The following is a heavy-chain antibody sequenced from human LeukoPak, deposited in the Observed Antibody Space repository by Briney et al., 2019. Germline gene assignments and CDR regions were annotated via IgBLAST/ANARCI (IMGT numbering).Heavy chain of an antibody. CDR2: IYPGDSDT. J-gene: IGHJ6*02. D-gene: IGHD2-15*01. CDR1: GYSFTSYW. CDR3: ARHLYCSGGSCYDGMDV. Sequence: GESLKISCKGSGYSFTSYWIGWVRQMPGKGLEWMGIIYPGDSDTRYSPSFQGQVTISADKSISTAYLQWSSLKASDTAMYYCARHLYCSGGSCYDGMDVWGQGTTVTVSS. V-gene: IGHV5-51*01.